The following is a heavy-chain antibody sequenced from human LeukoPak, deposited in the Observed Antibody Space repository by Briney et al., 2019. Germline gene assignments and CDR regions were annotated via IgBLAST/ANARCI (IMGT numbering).Heavy chain of an antibody. D-gene: IGHD3-22*01. CDR3: ASPGYGSSGYGKF. J-gene: IGHJ4*02. CDR2: IYYSGST. V-gene: IGHV4-39*01. Sequence: SETLSLTCTVSGGSISSSSYYWGWIRQPPGKGLEWIGSIYYSGSTYYNPSLKSRVTISVDTSKNQFSLKLSSVTAADTAVYYCASPGYGSSGYGKFWGQGTLVTVSS. CDR1: GGSISSSSYY.